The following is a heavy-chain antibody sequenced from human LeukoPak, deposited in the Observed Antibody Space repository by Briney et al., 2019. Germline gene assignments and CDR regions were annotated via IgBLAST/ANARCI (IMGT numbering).Heavy chain of an antibody. Sequence: NPSETLSLTCTVSGGSISSSSYYWGWIRQPPGKGLEWIGSIYYSGSTYYNPSLKSRVTISVDTSKNQFSLKLSSVTAADTAVYYCARHFGTYPNPFNYRGQGTLVTVSS. V-gene: IGHV4-39*01. CDR2: IYYSGST. D-gene: IGHD3-10*01. J-gene: IGHJ4*02. CDR1: GGSISSSSYY. CDR3: ARHFGTYPNPFNY.